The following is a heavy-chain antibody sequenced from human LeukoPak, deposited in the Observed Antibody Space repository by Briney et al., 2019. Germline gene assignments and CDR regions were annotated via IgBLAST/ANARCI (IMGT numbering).Heavy chain of an antibody. J-gene: IGHJ4*02. D-gene: IGHD2-2*02. V-gene: IGHV3-48*01. CDR1: GFTFSSYS. Sequence: GGSLRLSCAASGFTFSSYSMNWVRQAPGKGLEWVSYISSSSSSIYYADSVKGRFTISRDNAKNSLYLQMNSLRAEDTAVYYCARVVSRGSTSCYTGIGVCSLDYWGQGTLVTVSS. CDR3: ARVVSRGSTSCYTGIGVCSLDY. CDR2: ISSSSSSI.